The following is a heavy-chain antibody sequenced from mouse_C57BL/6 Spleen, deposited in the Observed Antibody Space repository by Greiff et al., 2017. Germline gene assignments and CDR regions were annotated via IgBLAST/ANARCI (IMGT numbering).Heavy chain of an antibody. CDR3: ASPYYYYDGTGFAY. Sequence: EVQLVESGGGLVKPGASLKLSCAASGFTFSSYAMSWVRQTPEKRLEWVATISDGGSYTYYPEHVKGRFTISSDNATNNLYLQMSHLKSEDTAMYYCASPYYYYDGTGFAYWGQGTLVTVSA. CDR2: ISDGGSYT. J-gene: IGHJ3*01. V-gene: IGHV5-4*01. CDR1: GFTFSSYA. D-gene: IGHD2-4*01.